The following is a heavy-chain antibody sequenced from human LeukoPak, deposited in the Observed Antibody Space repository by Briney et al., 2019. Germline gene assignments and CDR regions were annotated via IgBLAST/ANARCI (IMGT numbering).Heavy chain of an antibody. J-gene: IGHJ4*02. Sequence: GGSLRLSCEVSGFTMSDYYMMWVRQAPGKGLEWISCISGTGSTIYYADSMKGRFTISRDIGKKSVYLQMTALRADDTAVYYCSRGSYDLWSGFSYWGQGTRVTVSS. CDR1: GFTMSDYY. CDR2: ISGTGSTI. V-gene: IGHV3-69-1*02. CDR3: SRGSYDLWSGFSY. D-gene: IGHD3-3*01.